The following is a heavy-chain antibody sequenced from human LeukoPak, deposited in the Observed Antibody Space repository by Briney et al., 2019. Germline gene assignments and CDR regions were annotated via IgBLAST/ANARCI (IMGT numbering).Heavy chain of an antibody. V-gene: IGHV1-24*01. Sequence: ASVKVSCKASGYTISDYFMHWVRQAPGKGLEWMGGFDPEDGETIYAQKFQGRVTMTEDTSTDTAYMELSSLRSEDTAVYYCATYLTYYDFWHWGQGTLVTVSS. CDR1: GYTISDYF. CDR3: ATYLTYYDFWH. D-gene: IGHD3-3*01. J-gene: IGHJ4*02. CDR2: FDPEDGET.